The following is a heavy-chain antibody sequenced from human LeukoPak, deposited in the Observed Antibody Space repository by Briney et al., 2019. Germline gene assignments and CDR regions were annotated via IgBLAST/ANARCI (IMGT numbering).Heavy chain of an antibody. CDR2: INPNSGGT. J-gene: IGHJ4*02. D-gene: IGHD2-15*01. CDR1: GYTSTDYY. CDR3: ARDLSVVVVAANY. V-gene: IGHV1-2*06. Sequence: ASVKISCKVSGYTSTDYYVHWVQQAPGQGLEWMGRINPNSGGTNYAQKFQGRVTMTRDTSISTAYMELSRLRSDDTAVYYCARDLSVVVVAANYWGQGTLVTVSS.